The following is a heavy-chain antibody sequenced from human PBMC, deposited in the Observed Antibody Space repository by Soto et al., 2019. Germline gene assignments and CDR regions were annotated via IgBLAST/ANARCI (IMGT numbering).Heavy chain of an antibody. CDR3: ARVLAAMDPEFDY. V-gene: IGHV3-53*01. CDR1: GFTVSNNY. CDR2: IYSGGST. Sequence: GGSLRLSCAASGFTVSNNYMSWVRQAPGKGLEWVSVIYSGGSTYYADSVKGRFTISRDNSKNTLYLQMNSLRAEDTAVYYCARVLAAMDPEFDYWGQGTLVTVSS. D-gene: IGHD5-18*01. J-gene: IGHJ4*02.